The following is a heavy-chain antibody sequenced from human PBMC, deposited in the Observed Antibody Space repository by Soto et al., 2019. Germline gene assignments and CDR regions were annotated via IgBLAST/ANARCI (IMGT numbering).Heavy chain of an antibody. Sequence: EVQLLESGGGLVQPGGALRLSGEGSGFNVISYAMNWVRQAPREGMEWVSAVSGGGETTFYPDSVKGRFTMSRVNSKDTVTLQINSLGVDDTAVYYCARKVPGSTSLPIYWYFHLWGRGTLVTVSS. J-gene: IGHJ2*01. CDR2: VSGGGETT. CDR1: GFNVISYA. V-gene: IGHV3-23*01. CDR3: ARKVPGSTSLPIYWYFHL. D-gene: IGHD3-10*01.